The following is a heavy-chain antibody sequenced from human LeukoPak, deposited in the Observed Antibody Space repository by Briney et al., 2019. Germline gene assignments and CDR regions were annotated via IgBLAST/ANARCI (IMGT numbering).Heavy chain of an antibody. CDR2: ISSSSSTI. CDR1: GFTFSSYG. CDR3: ASPGHSSGYF. Sequence: GGSLRLSCAASGFTFSSYGMHWVRQAPGKGLEWVSYISSSSSTIYYADSVKGRFTISRDNAKNSLYLQMNSLRAEDTAVYYCASPGHSSGYFWGQGTLVTVSS. J-gene: IGHJ4*02. V-gene: IGHV3-48*01. D-gene: IGHD3-22*01.